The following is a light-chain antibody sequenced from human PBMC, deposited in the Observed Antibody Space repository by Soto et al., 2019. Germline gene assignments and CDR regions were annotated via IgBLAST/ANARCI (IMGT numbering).Light chain of an antibody. CDR3: QQYNTWRSLN. CDR2: DTS. V-gene: IGKV3-15*01. J-gene: IGKJ5*01. CDR1: QSVSNK. Sequence: EIVMTQSPATLSVSPGERATLSCRASQSVSNKLAWYQHKPGQAPRVLIYDTSTRAAGIPARFSGSGSRTDFTLTISSLQSEDFAVCYCQQYNTWRSLNCGQGTRLESK.